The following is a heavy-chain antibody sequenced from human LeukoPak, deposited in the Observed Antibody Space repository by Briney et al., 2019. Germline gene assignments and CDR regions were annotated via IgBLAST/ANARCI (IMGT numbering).Heavy chain of an antibody. Sequence: SVKVSCKASGGTFSSYAISWVRQAPGQGLEWMGGIIPIFGTANYAQKFQGRVTMTEDTSADTAYMELSSLRSEDTAVYYCATEIRWFGELFLYGMDVWGQGTTVTVSS. CDR1: GGTFSSYA. D-gene: IGHD3-10*01. CDR3: ATEIRWFGELFLYGMDV. CDR2: IIPIFGTA. J-gene: IGHJ6*02. V-gene: IGHV1-69*06.